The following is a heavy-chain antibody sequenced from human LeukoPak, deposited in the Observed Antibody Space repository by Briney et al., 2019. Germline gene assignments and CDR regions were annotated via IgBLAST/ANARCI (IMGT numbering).Heavy chain of an antibody. CDR2: IWYDGSNK. CDR3: ARDPPPYYYDSSGYRGLDY. J-gene: IGHJ4*02. Sequence: GGSLRLSCAASGFTFSSYGMHWVRQAPGKGLEWVAVIWYDGSNKYYADSVKGRFTISRDNSKNTLYLQMNSLRAEDTAVYYCARDPPPYYYDSSGYRGLDYWGQGTLVTVSS. D-gene: IGHD3-22*01. CDR1: GFTFSSYG. V-gene: IGHV3-33*01.